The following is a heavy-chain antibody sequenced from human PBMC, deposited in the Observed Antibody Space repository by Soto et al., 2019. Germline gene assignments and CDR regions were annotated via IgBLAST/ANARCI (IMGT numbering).Heavy chain of an antibody. CDR2: ISGSGGST. J-gene: IGHJ4*02. CDR1: GFTFSSYA. Sequence: PGGSLRLSCAASGFTFSSYAMSWVRQAPGKGLEWVSAISGSGGSTYYADSVKGRFTISRDNSKNTLYLQMNSLRAEDTAVYYCAKASGITIFWVPPTYFDYWGQGTLVTVSS. V-gene: IGHV3-23*01. D-gene: IGHD3-3*01. CDR3: AKASGITIFWVPPTYFDY.